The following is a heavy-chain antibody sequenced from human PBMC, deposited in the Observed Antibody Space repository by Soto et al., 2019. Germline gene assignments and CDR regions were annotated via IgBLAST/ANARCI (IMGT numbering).Heavy chain of an antibody. J-gene: IGHJ4*02. Sequence: QVQLVQSGAEVKKPGASVKVSCKASGYTFTSYDINWVRQATGQGLEWMGWMNPNSGNTGYAQKFQGRVTMTRNTSKSTAYMEPSSLSSEDTAGHYCEGTLYGDNVDYWGQGTLVTVSS. CDR1: GYTFTSYD. CDR3: EGTLYGDNVDY. D-gene: IGHD4-17*01. CDR2: MNPNSGNT. V-gene: IGHV1-8*01.